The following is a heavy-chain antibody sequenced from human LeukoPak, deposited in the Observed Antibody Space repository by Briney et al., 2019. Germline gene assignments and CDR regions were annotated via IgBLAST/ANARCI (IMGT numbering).Heavy chain of an antibody. CDR1: GFTFSSYS. Sequence: GGSLRLSCAASGFTFSSYSMNWVRQAPGKGLEWVSSISSSSSYIYYADSVKGRFTISKDNAKNSLYLQMNSLRAEDTAVYYCARDQGWLQAFDYWGQGTLVTVSS. D-gene: IGHD5-12*01. CDR2: ISSSSSYI. V-gene: IGHV3-21*01. J-gene: IGHJ4*02. CDR3: ARDQGWLQAFDY.